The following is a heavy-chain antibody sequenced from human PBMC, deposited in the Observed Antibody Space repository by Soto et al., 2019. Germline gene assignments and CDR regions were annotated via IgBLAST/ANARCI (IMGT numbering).Heavy chain of an antibody. J-gene: IGHJ5*02. CDR3: ARENSGYDSWFDP. CDR2: IYYSGST. D-gene: IGHD5-12*01. Sequence: SETLSLTCTVSGGSISSYYWSWIRQPPGKGLEWIGYIYYSGSTNYNPSLKSRVTISVDTSKNQFSLKLSSVTAADTAVYYCARENSGYDSWFDPWGQGTLVTVSS. V-gene: IGHV4-59*01. CDR1: GGSISSYY.